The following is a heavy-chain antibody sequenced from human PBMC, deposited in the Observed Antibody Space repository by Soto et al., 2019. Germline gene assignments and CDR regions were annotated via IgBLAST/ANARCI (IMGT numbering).Heavy chain of an antibody. J-gene: IGHJ6*03. D-gene: IGHD6-19*01. CDR3: ARQPISYSSGWNTYYYYYMDV. CDR2: IYYSGST. Sequence: PSETLSLTCTVSGGSISSYYWSWIRQPPGKGLEWFGYIYYSGSTNYNPSLKSRVTISVDTSKNQFSLKLSSVTAADTAVYYCARQPISYSSGWNTYYYYYMDVWGKGTTVTVSS. CDR1: GGSISSYY. V-gene: IGHV4-59*08.